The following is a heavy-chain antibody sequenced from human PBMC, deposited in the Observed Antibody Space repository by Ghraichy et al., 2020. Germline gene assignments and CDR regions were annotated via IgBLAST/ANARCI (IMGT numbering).Heavy chain of an antibody. Sequence: GGSLRLSCAASGFTFSSYGLHWVRQAPGKGLEWVAFIRYDGSNKYYADSVKGRFTISRDNSKNTLYVQMNSLRVEDTAVYYCARDETTVTTFPHFVDYWGQGTLVTVSS. D-gene: IGHD4-17*01. CDR1: GFTFSSYG. J-gene: IGHJ4*02. CDR2: IRYDGSNK. CDR3: ARDETTVTTFPHFVDY. V-gene: IGHV3-30*02.